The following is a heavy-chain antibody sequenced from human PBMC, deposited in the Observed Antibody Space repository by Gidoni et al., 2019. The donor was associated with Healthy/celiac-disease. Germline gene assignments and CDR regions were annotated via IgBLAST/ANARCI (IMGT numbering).Heavy chain of an antibody. CDR2: ISSSSSTI. V-gene: IGHV3-48*01. CDR3: ARATYGSGGMDAFDI. D-gene: IGHD3-10*01. J-gene: IGHJ3*02. Sequence: EVQLVESGGGLVQPGGSLRLSCAASGFTFSSYSMNWVRQAPGKGLEWVSYISSSSSTIYYADSVKGRFTISRDNAKNSLYLQMNSLRAEDTAVYYCARATYGSGGMDAFDIWGQGTMVTVSS. CDR1: GFTFSSYS.